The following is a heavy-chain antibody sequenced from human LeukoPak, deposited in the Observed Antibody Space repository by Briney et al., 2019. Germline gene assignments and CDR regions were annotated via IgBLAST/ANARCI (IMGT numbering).Heavy chain of an antibody. CDR2: TSPNTGGS. V-gene: IGHV1-2*02. CDR3: ARGYNGYDY. J-gene: IGHJ4*02. D-gene: IGHD5-12*01. CDR1: GYAFTNYY. Sequence: GASVKVSCKASGYAFTNYYMHWVRQAPGQGLEWMGWTSPNTGGSNYAQKFQGSVTMTRDTSITTVYMELSRLTSDDTAIYYCARGYNGYDYWGQGTLVTVSS.